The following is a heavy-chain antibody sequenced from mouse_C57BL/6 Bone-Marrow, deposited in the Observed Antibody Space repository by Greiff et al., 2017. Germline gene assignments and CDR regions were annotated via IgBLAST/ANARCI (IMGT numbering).Heavy chain of an antibody. D-gene: IGHD2-1*01. CDR3: ASIYYGNYVSFDY. V-gene: IGHV1-42*01. Sequence: EVKLMESGPELVKPGASVKISCKASGYSFTGYYMNWVKQSPEKSLEWIGEINPSTGGTTYNQKFKAKATLTVDKSSSTAYMQLKSLTSEDSAVYYCASIYYGNYVSFDYWGQGTTLTVSS. CDR1: GYSFTGYY. CDR2: INPSTGGT. J-gene: IGHJ2*01.